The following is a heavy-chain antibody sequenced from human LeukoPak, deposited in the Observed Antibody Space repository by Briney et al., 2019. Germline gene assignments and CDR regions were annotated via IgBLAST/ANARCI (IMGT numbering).Heavy chain of an antibody. J-gene: IGHJ4*02. V-gene: IGHV3-48*01. CDR3: ASTAGYFNY. CDR2: ISSSSHTI. D-gene: IGHD3-22*01. Sequence: PRGSLRLSCAASGFTFRSYSMNWVRQVPGKGLEWISYISSSSHTIYYEDSVRGRFTISRDNAKNSLHLQMNSLRAEDTGIYYCASTAGYFNYWGQGTLVTVSS. CDR1: GFTFRSYS.